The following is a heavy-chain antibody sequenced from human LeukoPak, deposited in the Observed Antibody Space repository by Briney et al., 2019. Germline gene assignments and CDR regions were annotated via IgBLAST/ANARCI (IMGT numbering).Heavy chain of an antibody. V-gene: IGHV4-38-2*02. CDR1: GGGFGGYY. CDR2: IHHSGTT. J-gene: IGHJ4*02. Sequence: SETLSLTCDVYGGGFGGYYWGWIRQPPGKGLEWVGSIHHSGTTYYNPSLKSRVTISLATSKNQFSLKLSSVTAADTAVYYCARDSYGSGSYNYWGQGTLVTVSS. D-gene: IGHD3-10*01. CDR3: ARDSYGSGSYNY.